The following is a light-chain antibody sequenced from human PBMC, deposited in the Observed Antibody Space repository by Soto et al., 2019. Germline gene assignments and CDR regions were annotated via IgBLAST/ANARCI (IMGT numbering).Light chain of an antibody. CDR2: AAS. Sequence: DSLMTQSPSSVSASVGARVTITCRASQAIGTWLAWFQQKPGEAPNLLIYAASSLQSGVPSRFSGSGSVTDFTLTISSLQPEDFATYYCQQANSFPLTFGGGTKVEIK. J-gene: IGKJ4*01. CDR1: QAIGTW. CDR3: QQANSFPLT. V-gene: IGKV1-12*01.